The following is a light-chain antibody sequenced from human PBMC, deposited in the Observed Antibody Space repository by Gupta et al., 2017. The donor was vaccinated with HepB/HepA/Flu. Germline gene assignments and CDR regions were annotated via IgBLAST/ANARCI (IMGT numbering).Light chain of an antibody. J-gene: IGKJ4*01. CDR2: AAS. Sequence: AVRMTQSPSSFSASTGDRITITCRASQAISTYLAWYQQKPGEAPNLLIYAASTLHSGVPSRFSGSGSGTEFTLTISDLQSEDFATYYCQRYYNYPPLTFGGGTKVEIK. CDR3: QRYYNYPPLT. CDR1: QAISTY. V-gene: IGKV1-8*01.